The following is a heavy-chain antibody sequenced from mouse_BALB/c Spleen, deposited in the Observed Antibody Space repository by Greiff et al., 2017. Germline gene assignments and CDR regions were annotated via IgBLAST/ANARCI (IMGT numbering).Heavy chain of an antibody. J-gene: IGHJ4*01. V-gene: IGHV5-17*02. Sequence: DVKLVESGGGLVQPGGSRKLSCAASGFTFSSFGMHWVRQAPEKGLEWVAYISSGSSTIYYADTVKGRFTISRDNPKNTLFLQMTSLRSEDTAMYYCARGGSMIKDYAMDYWGQGTSVTVSS. CDR1: GFTFSSFG. CDR2: ISSGSSTI. D-gene: IGHD2-4*01. CDR3: ARGGSMIKDYAMDY.